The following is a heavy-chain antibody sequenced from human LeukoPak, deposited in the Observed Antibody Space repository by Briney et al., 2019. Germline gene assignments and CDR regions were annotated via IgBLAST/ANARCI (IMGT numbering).Heavy chain of an antibody. CDR1: GFTFSDYY. V-gene: IGHV3-11*04. D-gene: IGHD6-13*01. CDR3: ARDGGSSWYFDY. Sequence: GGSLRLSCAASGFTFSDYYMSWIPQAPGKGLEWVSYISSSGNTTYHADSVKGRFTISRDNAKNSLYLQMSSLRAEDTAVYYCARDGGSSWYFDYWGQGTLVTVSS. CDR2: ISSSGNTT. J-gene: IGHJ4*02.